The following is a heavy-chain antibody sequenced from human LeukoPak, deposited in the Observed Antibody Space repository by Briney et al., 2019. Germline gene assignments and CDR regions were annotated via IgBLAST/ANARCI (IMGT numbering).Heavy chain of an antibody. Sequence: GASVKVSCKASGGTFSSYAISWVRQAPGQGLEWMGRIIPILGIANYAQKFQGRVTITADKSTSTAYMELSSLRSEDTAVYYCARDSGGSGFGAFDIWGQGTMVTVSS. CDR1: GGTFSSYA. CDR2: IIPILGIA. J-gene: IGHJ3*02. CDR3: ARDSGGSGFGAFDI. D-gene: IGHD2-15*01. V-gene: IGHV1-69*04.